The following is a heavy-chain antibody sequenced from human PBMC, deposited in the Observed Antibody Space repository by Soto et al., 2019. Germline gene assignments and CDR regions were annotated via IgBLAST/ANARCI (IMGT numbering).Heavy chain of an antibody. CDR3: ARVIAARPSGYYYYGMDV. J-gene: IGHJ6*02. CDR2: IYYNGNT. V-gene: IGHV4-61*01. CDR1: GGSVSSGSFY. Sequence: SETLSLTCSVSGGSVSSGSFYWGWIRQPPGKGLEWIGNIYYNGNTNYNPSLKSRVTISVDTSKNQFSLKLSSVTAADTAVYYCARVIAARPSGYYYYGMDVWGQGTTVTVSS. D-gene: IGHD6-6*01.